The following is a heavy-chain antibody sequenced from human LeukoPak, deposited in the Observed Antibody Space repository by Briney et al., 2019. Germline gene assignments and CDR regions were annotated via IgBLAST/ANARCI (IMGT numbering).Heavy chain of an antibody. CDR1: GDSISSSDYY. CDR3: ARGSRRLADFHY. Sequence: PSETLSLTCTVSGDSISSSDYYWGWIRQPPGKGLGWIGTISYSGSTYYNPSLQSRVTISVDTSKNQFSLELSSVTASDTAVYYCARGSRRLADFHYWGQGTLVTVSS. J-gene: IGHJ4*02. D-gene: IGHD1-26*01. V-gene: IGHV4-39*01. CDR2: ISYSGST.